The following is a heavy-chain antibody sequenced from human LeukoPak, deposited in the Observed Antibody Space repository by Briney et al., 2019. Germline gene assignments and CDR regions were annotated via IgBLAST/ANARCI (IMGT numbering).Heavy chain of an antibody. CDR2: IRSDGSTT. CDR1: GFTFSRYW. CDR3: ARGHYSYGY. D-gene: IGHD5-18*01. J-gene: IGHJ4*02. Sequence: GGSLRLSCAASGFTFSRYWMHWVRQAPGKGLVWVSCIRSDGSTTSIADSAKGRFTISRDNAKNSLYLQMNSLRAEDTAVYYCARGHYSYGYWGQGTLVTVSS. V-gene: IGHV3-74*01.